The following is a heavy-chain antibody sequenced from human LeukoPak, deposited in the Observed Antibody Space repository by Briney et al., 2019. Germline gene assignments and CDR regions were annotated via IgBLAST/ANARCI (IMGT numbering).Heavy chain of an antibody. Sequence: GGSLRLSCAASGFTFSSYAMSWVRQAPGKGLEWVSAISGSGGSTYYADSVKGRFTISRDNSKNTLYLQMNSLRAEDTAVYYCAKVGYYYDSSGYYRYFDYRGQGTLVTVSS. CDR3: AKVGYYYDSSGYYRYFDY. J-gene: IGHJ4*02. CDR2: ISGSGGST. CDR1: GFTFSSYA. V-gene: IGHV3-23*01. D-gene: IGHD3-22*01.